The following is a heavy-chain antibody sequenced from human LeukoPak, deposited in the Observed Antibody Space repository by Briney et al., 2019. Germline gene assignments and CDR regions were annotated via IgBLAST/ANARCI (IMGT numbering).Heavy chain of an antibody. D-gene: IGHD1-26*01. V-gene: IGHV1-18*01. CDR3: ARETSGSYFDY. CDR1: GYTFTSYG. Sequence: AAVKVSCKASGYTFTSYGISWVRQAPGQGLEWMGWISAYNGNTNYAQKLQGRVTMTTDTSTSTAYMELRGLRYDDTAVYYGARETSGSYFDYWGKGTPVTVSS. CDR2: ISAYNGNT. J-gene: IGHJ4*02.